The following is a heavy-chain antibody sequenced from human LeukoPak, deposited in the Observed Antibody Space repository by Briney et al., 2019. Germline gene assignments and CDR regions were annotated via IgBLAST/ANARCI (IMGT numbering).Heavy chain of an antibody. D-gene: IGHD5-24*01. CDR1: GFTFSSYW. J-gene: IGHJ4*02. CDR3: ARDGYNPLFDY. Sequence: GGSLRLSCAASGFTFSSYWMSWVRQAPGKGLEWVANIKQDGSEKYYVDSVKGRFTISRDNAKNSLYLQMNSLRAEDTAVYHCARDGYNPLFDYWGQGTLVTVSS. CDR2: IKQDGSEK. V-gene: IGHV3-7*01.